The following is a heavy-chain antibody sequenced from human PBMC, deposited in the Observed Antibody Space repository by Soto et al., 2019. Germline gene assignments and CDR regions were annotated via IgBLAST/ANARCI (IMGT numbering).Heavy chain of an antibody. D-gene: IGHD6-19*01. V-gene: IGHV3-30-3*01. CDR2: ISYDGSNK. J-gene: IGHJ4*02. CDR1: GFTFSSYA. Sequence: QVQLVESGGGVVQPGRSLRLSCAASGFTFSSYAMHWVRQAPGKGLEWVAVISYDGSNKYYADSVKGRFTISRDNSKNTLYLQMNSLRAEGTAVYYCARGAVAGPSDYWGQGTLVTVSS. CDR3: ARGAVAGPSDY.